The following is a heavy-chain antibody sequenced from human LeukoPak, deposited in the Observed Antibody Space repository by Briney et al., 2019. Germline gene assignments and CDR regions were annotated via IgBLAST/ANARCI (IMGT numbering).Heavy chain of an antibody. Sequence: SETLSLTYTVSGGSISSYYWSWIRQPRGKGLEWIGYFYDSGSTDYNPSLKSRVTISVDTSKNQFSLNLSSVTAADTAVYYCARDSSAHSDYWGQGTLVTVSS. CDR1: GGSISSYY. CDR2: FYDSGST. J-gene: IGHJ4*02. CDR3: ARDSSAHSDY. V-gene: IGHV4-59*01.